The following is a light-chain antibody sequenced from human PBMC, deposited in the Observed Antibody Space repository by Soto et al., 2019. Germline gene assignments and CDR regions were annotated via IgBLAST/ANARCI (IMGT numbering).Light chain of an antibody. V-gene: IGLV1-44*01. CDR1: SSNIGSNT. CDR3: QTWDDSLNGPV. J-gene: IGLJ2*01. CDR2: SNN. Sequence: QSVLTQPPSASGTPGQRVAISCSGSSSNIGSNTINWYQQVPGTAPKLLIYSNNNRPSGVPDRFSGSVSGTSGSLAITGLQSEDEADYYCQTWDDSLNGPVFGGGTKLTVL.